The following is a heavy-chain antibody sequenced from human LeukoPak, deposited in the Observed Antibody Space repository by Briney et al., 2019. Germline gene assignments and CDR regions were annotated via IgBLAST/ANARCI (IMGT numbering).Heavy chain of an antibody. D-gene: IGHD3-10*01. V-gene: IGHV3-23*01. J-gene: IGHJ4*02. Sequence: GGSLRLSCAASGFTFSSYAMSWVRQAPGKGLEWVSAISGSGGSTYYADSVKGRFTISRDNSKNTLYLQMNSLRAEGTAVYYCAKDQGYYYGSGSYVFDYWGQGTLVTVSS. CDR3: AKDQGYYYGSGSYVFDY. CDR1: GFTFSSYA. CDR2: ISGSGGST.